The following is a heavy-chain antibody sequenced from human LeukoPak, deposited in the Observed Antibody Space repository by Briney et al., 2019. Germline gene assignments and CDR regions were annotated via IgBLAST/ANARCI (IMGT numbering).Heavy chain of an antibody. V-gene: IGHV1-24*01. Sequence: ASVKVSCKVSGYTLTELSMHSVRQAPGKGLEWMGGFDPEDGETIYAQKFQGRVTMTEDTSTDTAYMELSSLRSEDTAVYYCATTIVGATIHWYFDIWGRGTLVTVSS. CDR3: ATTIVGATIHWYFDI. J-gene: IGHJ2*01. CDR2: FDPEDGET. CDR1: GYTLTELS. D-gene: IGHD1-26*01.